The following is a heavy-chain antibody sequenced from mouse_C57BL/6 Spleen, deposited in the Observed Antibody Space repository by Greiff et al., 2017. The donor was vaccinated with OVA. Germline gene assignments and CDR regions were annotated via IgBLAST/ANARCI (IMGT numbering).Heavy chain of an antibody. D-gene: IGHD1-1*01. CDR1: GYTFTSYW. J-gene: IGHJ2*01. CDR2: IDPSDSYT. V-gene: IGHV1-59*01. Sequence: QVQLQQPGAELVRPGTSVKLSCKASGYTFTSYWMHWVKQRPGQGLEWIGVIDPSDSYTNYNQKFKGKATLTKDTSSSTAYMQLSSLTSEDPAVYYWARHYCGSSCANYLDYWGQGTTLTVSS. CDR3: ARHYCGSSCANYLDY.